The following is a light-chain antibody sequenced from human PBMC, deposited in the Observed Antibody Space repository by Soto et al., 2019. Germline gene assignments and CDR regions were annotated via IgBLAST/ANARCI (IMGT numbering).Light chain of an antibody. CDR1: NSDVGAYNY. CDR2: DVS. V-gene: IGLV2-14*03. CDR3: SSYTSGSRML. Sequence: QSALTQPASVSGSPGQSITISCTGTNSDVGAYNYVSWYQLHPGKAPKLIIYDVSGRPSGVSHRFSGSKSDNTASLTISGLQAEDEADYYCSSYTSGSRMLFGGGTKLTVL. J-gene: IGLJ2*01.